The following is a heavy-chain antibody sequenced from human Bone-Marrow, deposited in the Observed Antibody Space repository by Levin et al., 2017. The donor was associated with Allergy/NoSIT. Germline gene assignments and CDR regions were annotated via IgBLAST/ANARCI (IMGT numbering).Heavy chain of an antibody. D-gene: IGHD3-3*01. Sequence: KPSETLSLTCAVSGGSISSGGYSWSWIRQPPGKGLEWIGYIYHSGSTYYNPSLKSRVTISVDRSKNQFSLKLSSVTAADTAVYYCARESSVITIFGVVHNWFDPWGQGTLVTVSS. CDR2: IYHSGST. V-gene: IGHV4-30-2*01. CDR3: ARESSVITIFGVVHNWFDP. J-gene: IGHJ5*02. CDR1: GGSISSGGYS.